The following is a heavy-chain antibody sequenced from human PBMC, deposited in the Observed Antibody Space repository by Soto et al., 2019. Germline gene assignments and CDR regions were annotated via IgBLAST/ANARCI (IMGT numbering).Heavy chain of an antibody. CDR1: GFTFSSYA. D-gene: IGHD6-6*01. CDR3: AKAQSPFVPASQPVGY. V-gene: IGHV3-23*01. Sequence: PGGSLRLSCAASGFTFSSYAMGGVRQDPGKGLEWVSAISGSGGSTYYADSVKGRFTISRDNSKNTLYLQMNSLRAEDTAVYYCAKAQSPFVPASQPVGYWGQGTLVTVSS. J-gene: IGHJ4*02. CDR2: ISGSGGST.